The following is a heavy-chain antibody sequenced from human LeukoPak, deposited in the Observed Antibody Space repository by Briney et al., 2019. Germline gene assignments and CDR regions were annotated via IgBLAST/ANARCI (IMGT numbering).Heavy chain of an antibody. CDR2: IYTSGST. D-gene: IGHD2-15*01. J-gene: IGHJ6*03. CDR1: GGSIITGSYY. Sequence: SQTLSLTCTVSGGSIITGSYYWSWIRQPAGKGLEWIGRIYTSGSTNYNPSLKSRVTISVDTSKNQFSLKLSSVTAADTAVYYCASKACSGGSCYSGWNYYYYVDVWGKGTTVTVSS. V-gene: IGHV4-61*02. CDR3: ASKACSGGSCYSGWNYYYYVDV.